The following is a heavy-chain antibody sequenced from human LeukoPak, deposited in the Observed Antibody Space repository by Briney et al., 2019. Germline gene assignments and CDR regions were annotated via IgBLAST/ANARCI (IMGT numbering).Heavy chain of an antibody. Sequence: GASVKVSCKASGGTFSNFAISWVRQAPGQGLEWMGGIIPIFGTTNYAQKFQGRVTITADESTSTAYMELSSLRSEDTAVYYCARWIVGATTGWFDPWGQGTLVTVSS. J-gene: IGHJ5*02. D-gene: IGHD1-26*01. CDR3: ARWIVGATTGWFDP. CDR2: IIPIFGTT. CDR1: GGTFSNFA. V-gene: IGHV1-69*13.